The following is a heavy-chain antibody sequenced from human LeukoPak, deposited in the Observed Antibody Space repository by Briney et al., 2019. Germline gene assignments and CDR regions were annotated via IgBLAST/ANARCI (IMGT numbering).Heavy chain of an antibody. CDR3: AKDSTYYYYDNNGYYDC. Sequence: GGSLRLSCAASGFTFSSYGMHWVRQAPGKVLEWVAFIRYDGSNKYYADSVKGRFTISRDNSKNTLSLQMDSLRAEDTAVYYCAKDSTYYYYDNNGYYDCWGQGTLVTVSS. CDR1: GFTFSSYG. D-gene: IGHD3-22*01. CDR2: IRYDGSNK. V-gene: IGHV3-30*02. J-gene: IGHJ4*02.